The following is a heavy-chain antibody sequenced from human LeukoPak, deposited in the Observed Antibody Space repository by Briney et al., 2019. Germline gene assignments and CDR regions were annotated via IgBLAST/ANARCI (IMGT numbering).Heavy chain of an antibody. Sequence: GGSLRLSCAASGFTFSSYWMSWVRQAPGKGLEWVANIKQDGSEKYYVDSVKGRFTISSDNAKNSLYLQMNSLRAVDTAVYYCARVNPVVPAWGGDYWGQGTLVTVSS. CDR2: IKQDGSEK. D-gene: IGHD2-2*01. J-gene: IGHJ4*02. V-gene: IGHV3-7*03. CDR1: GFTFSSYW. CDR3: ARVNPVVPAWGGDY.